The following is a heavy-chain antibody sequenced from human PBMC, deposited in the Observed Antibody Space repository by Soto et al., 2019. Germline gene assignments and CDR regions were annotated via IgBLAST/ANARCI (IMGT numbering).Heavy chain of an antibody. CDR1: GYTLTELS. Sequence: SVKVSCKVSGYTLTELSMHWVRQAPGKGLEWMGGFDPEDGETIYAQKFQGRVTMTEDTSTDTAYMELSSLRSEDTAVYYCATTFYDSSGYSPFDYWGQGTLVTVSS. CDR3: ATTFYDSSGYSPFDY. J-gene: IGHJ4*02. V-gene: IGHV1-24*01. CDR2: FDPEDGET. D-gene: IGHD3-22*01.